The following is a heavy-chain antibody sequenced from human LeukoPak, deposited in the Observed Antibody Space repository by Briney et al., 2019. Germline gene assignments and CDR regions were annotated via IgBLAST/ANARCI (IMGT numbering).Heavy chain of an antibody. J-gene: IGHJ4*02. CDR1: GFTFSSYA. V-gene: IGHV3-74*01. CDR2: IKGDEMTT. Sequence: GGSLRLSCAASGFTFSSYAMSWVRQAPGKGLEWVSRIKGDEMTTNYADSVEGRFTISRDNARNTVYLEINSLRAEDTAVYYCARGGLFAYYFDYWGQGTLVTVSS. CDR3: ARGGLFAYYFDY. D-gene: IGHD3-10*02.